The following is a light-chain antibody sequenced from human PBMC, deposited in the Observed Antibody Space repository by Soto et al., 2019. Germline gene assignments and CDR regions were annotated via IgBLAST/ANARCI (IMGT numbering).Light chain of an antibody. CDR2: LGS. CDR1: QSLLYSDGNNY. V-gene: IGKV2-28*01. J-gene: IGKJ3*01. CDR3: MQAVQTPFT. Sequence: DIVMTQSPLSLPVTPGEPASISCRSSQSLLYSDGNNYLDWYMQKPGQSPQLLIYLGSNRAFGVADXXSGSGSGTDFTLKIRRVEAEDVGVYYCMQAVQTPFTFGPGTKVDIK.